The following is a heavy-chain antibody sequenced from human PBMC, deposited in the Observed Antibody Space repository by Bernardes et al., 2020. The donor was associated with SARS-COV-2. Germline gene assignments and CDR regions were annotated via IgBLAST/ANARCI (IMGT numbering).Heavy chain of an antibody. J-gene: IGHJ4*02. D-gene: IGHD6-25*01. CDR1: GFIFSTSD. Sequence: GGSLRLSCTGFGFIFSTSDMHWVRQAPGKGLEWVAVISHDGKNIFYGDSVKGRFTVSRDNSNNTLHLQLNSLRLEDTAMYFCAKAIGAANFDSWGQGTLVTVSS. CDR3: AKAIGAANFDS. CDR2: ISHDGKNI. V-gene: IGHV3-30*18.